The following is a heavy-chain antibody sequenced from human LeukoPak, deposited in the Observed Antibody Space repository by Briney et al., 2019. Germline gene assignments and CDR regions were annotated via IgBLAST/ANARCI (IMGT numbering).Heavy chain of an antibody. CDR3: ATSAAGMMSVDY. CDR2: VDPEDGET. J-gene: IGHJ4*02. Sequence: ASVKISCKVSGYTFTDYYMHWVQQAPGKGLEWMGLVDPEDGETIYAEKFQGRVSITADTSTDTAYVELSSLRSEDTAVYYCATSAAGMMSVDYWGQGTLVTVSS. V-gene: IGHV1-69-2*01. D-gene: IGHD6-13*01. CDR1: GYTFTDYY.